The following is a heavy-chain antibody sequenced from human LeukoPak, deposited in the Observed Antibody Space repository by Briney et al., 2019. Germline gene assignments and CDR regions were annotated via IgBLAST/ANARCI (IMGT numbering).Heavy chain of an antibody. Sequence: GGSLRLSCAASGFTFSSYAMSWVRQAPGKGLEWVSAISGSGGSTYYADSVKGRFTISRDNSKNTLYLQMNSLRAEDTALYYCAKDAYYDFWSGYLDYWGQGTLVTVSS. CDR3: AKDAYYDFWSGYLDY. J-gene: IGHJ4*02. CDR2: ISGSGGST. CDR1: GFTFSSYA. D-gene: IGHD3-3*01. V-gene: IGHV3-23*01.